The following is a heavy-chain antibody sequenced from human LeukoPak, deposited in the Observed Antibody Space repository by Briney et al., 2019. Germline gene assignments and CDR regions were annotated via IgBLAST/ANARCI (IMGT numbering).Heavy chain of an antibody. CDR3: ARDTLSGSYLDY. D-gene: IGHD1-26*01. CDR2: IQTDGST. CDR1: GFTFSNYW. J-gene: IGHJ4*02. V-gene: IGHV3-74*01. Sequence: GESLRLSCAASGFTFSNYWMHWVRQAPGKGLVWVSRIQTDGSTSYADSVKGRFTISRDNANNMLYLQMNSLRAEDSAMYYCARDTLSGSYLDYWGQGTLVTVSS.